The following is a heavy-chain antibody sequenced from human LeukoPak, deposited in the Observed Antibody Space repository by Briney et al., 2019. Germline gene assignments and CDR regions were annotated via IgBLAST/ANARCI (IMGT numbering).Heavy chain of an antibody. Sequence: SETLSLTCAVYGGSFSGYYWSWIRQPPGKGLEWIGEINHSGSTNYNPSLKSRVTISVDTSKNQFSLRLSSVTAADTAFYYCARDRGVSGFDYWGQGTLVTVSS. CDR1: GGSFSGYY. CDR2: INHSGST. V-gene: IGHV4-34*01. CDR3: ARDRGVSGFDY. J-gene: IGHJ4*02. D-gene: IGHD6-13*01.